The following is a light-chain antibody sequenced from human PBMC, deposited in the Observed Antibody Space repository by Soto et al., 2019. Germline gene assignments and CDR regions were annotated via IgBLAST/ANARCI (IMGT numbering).Light chain of an antibody. J-gene: IGKJ1*01. CDR2: GAS. CDR1: PSVSNN. CDR3: QHYNNWPPWT. V-gene: IGKV3-15*01. Sequence: EIVMTQSPATLSVSPGERATLSCRASPSVSNNLAWYQQKPGQAPRLLIYGASTRATGIPARFSGSGSGTEVTLTVSSLQSADFAVYYCQHYNNWPPWTFGQGTEVEIK.